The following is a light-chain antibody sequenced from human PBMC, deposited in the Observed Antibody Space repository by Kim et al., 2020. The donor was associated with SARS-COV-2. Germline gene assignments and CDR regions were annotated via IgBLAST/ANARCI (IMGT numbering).Light chain of an antibody. CDR1: QDIRND. J-gene: IGKJ5*01. V-gene: IGKV1-17*01. CDR3: LQHNTYPIT. Sequence: AAVGGRVNIPCRASQDIRNDLGWYQQKPGRAPKRLIYGASSLQSGVPSRFRGSGSGTEFTLTISSLQPEDFATYFCLQHNTYPITFGQGTRLEIK. CDR2: GAS.